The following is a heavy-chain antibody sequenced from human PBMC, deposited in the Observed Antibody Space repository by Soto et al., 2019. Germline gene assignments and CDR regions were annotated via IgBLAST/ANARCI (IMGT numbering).Heavy chain of an antibody. CDR2: ISWNSGSI. Sequence: GGSLRLSCAASGFTFDDYAMHWGRQAPGKGLEWVSGISWNSGSIGYADSVKGRFTISRDNAKNSLYLQMNSLRAEDTALYYCGKELAPFYGMDVWGQGTTVTVSS. V-gene: IGHV3-9*01. J-gene: IGHJ6*02. CDR1: GFTFDDYA. CDR3: GKELAPFYGMDV. D-gene: IGHD6-6*01.